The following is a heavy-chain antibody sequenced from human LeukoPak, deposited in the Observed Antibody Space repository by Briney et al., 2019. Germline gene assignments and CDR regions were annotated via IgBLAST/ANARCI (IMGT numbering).Heavy chain of an antibody. Sequence: PGGSLRLSCAASGFTFSSYSMNWVRQAPGKGLEWVSSISSSSSYIYYTDSVKGRFTISRDNAKNSLYLQMNSLRAEDTAVYYCARYGDDVGDYWGQGTLVTVSS. D-gene: IGHD4-17*01. J-gene: IGHJ4*02. V-gene: IGHV3-21*01. CDR2: ISSSSSYI. CDR3: ARYGDDVGDY. CDR1: GFTFSSYS.